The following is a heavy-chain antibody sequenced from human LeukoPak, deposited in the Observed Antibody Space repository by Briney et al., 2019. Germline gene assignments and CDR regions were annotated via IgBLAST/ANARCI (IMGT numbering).Heavy chain of an antibody. D-gene: IGHD2-21*01. CDR1: GFTFSSYA. CDR3: ARRTGDYYSDS. V-gene: IGHV3-30-3*01. Sequence: GRSLRLSCAASGFTFSSYAMHWVRQAPGKGLEWVAVISYDGSNKYYADSVKGRFTISRDNSKNTLYLQMNSLRAEDTAVYYCARRTGDYYSDSWGQGTLVTVSS. J-gene: IGHJ4*02. CDR2: ISYDGSNK.